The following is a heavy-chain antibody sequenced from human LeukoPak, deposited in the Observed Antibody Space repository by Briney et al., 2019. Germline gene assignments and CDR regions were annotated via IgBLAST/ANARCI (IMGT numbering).Heavy chain of an antibody. CDR1: GGSISSSSYY. V-gene: IGHV4-39*07. CDR2: IYYSGST. CDR3: ARGRGSVAGQYFDY. J-gene: IGHJ4*02. D-gene: IGHD6-19*01. Sequence: SETLSLTCTVSGGSISSSSYYWGWIRQPPGKGLEWIGSIYYSGSTYYNPSLKSRVTISVDTSKNQFSLKLSSVTAADTAVYYCARGRGSVAGQYFDYWGQGTLVTVSS.